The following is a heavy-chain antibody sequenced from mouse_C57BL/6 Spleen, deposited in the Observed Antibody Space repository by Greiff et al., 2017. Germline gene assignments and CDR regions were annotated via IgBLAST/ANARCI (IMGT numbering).Heavy chain of an antibody. CDR1: GYAFSSYW. CDR2: IYPGDGDT. Sequence: QVQLKESGAELVQPGASVKISCKASGYAFSSYWMHWVKQRPGQGLEWIGQIYPGDGDTNYNGKFKGKATLTADKSSSTAYMQLSSLTSEDSAVYFCARPIYDSYYFGTFAYWGQGTLVTVSA. D-gene: IGHD2-3*01. J-gene: IGHJ3*01. CDR3: ARPIYDSYYFGTFAY. V-gene: IGHV1-80*01.